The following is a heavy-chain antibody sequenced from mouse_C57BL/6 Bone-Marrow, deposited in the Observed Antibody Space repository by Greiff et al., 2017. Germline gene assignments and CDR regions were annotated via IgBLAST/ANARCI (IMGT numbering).Heavy chain of an antibody. CDR2: IYPYNGVS. CDR1: GYSFTGYY. CDR3: ARRDYYGSSWFAY. D-gene: IGHD1-1*01. J-gene: IGHJ3*01. Sequence: VQLKESGPELVKPGASVKISCKASGYSFTGYYMHWVKQSHGNILDWIGYIYPYNGVSSYNQKFKGKATLTVDKSSSTAYMELRSLTSDDSAVYYCARRDYYGSSWFAYWGQGTLVTVSA. V-gene: IGHV1-31*01.